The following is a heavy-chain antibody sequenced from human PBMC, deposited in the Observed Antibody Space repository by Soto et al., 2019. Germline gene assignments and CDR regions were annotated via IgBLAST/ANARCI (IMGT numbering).Heavy chain of an antibody. CDR1: GGTFSKYA. CDR3: ARGWETVGATTAFAY. J-gene: IGHJ4*02. Sequence: QVQLVQSGAEVKKPGSSVTVSCKASGGTFSKYAINWVRQAPGRGLAWMGGINPIFGTAAYAQKFQGRVTITADKSTTTAYMEVSSVTSDDTAVYYCARGWETVGATTAFAYWGQGTLVTVSS. V-gene: IGHV1-69*06. D-gene: IGHD1-26*01. CDR2: INPIFGTA.